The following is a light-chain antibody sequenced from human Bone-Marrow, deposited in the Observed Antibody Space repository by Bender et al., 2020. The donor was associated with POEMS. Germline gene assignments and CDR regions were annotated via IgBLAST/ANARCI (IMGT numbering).Light chain of an antibody. V-gene: IGLV2-8*01. CDR3: SSFAGSGLYV. CDR2: DVS. CDR1: SSDVGASKY. Sequence: QSALTQPASVSGSPGQSITISCTGTSSDVGASKYVSWYQHHPGKAPKLMIFDVSQRPSGVPDRFSGSKSGNTASLTVSGLQAEDEADYYCSSFAGSGLYVFGTGTKVTVL. J-gene: IGLJ1*01.